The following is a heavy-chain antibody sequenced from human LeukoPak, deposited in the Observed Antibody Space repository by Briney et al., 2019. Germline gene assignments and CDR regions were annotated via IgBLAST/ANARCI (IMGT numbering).Heavy chain of an antibody. D-gene: IGHD6-13*01. CDR2: IYHSGST. CDR1: GGSISSGGYY. V-gene: IGHV4-39*07. Sequence: SETLSLTCTVSGGSISSGGYYWGWIRQPPGKGLEWIGRIYHSGSTYYNPSLKSRVTISLDTSKNQFSLKLSSVTAADTAVYYCARAREPLVYTYYFEYWGQGTLVTVSS. J-gene: IGHJ4*02. CDR3: ARAREPLVYTYYFEY.